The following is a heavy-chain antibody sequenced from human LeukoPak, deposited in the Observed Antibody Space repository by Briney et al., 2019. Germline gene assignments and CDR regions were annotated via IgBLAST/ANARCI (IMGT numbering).Heavy chain of an antibody. Sequence: SETLSLTCTVSGASMSNSFWSWIRQPAGKGLEWIGRIYSSGRTNYNPSLKSRVTLSIDTSNNQFSLKLTSVTAADTALYYRARAPAGCGGTCSFDYWGQGTLVTVSS. J-gene: IGHJ4*02. CDR2: IYSSGRT. CDR1: GASMSNSF. D-gene: IGHD2-15*01. V-gene: IGHV4-4*07. CDR3: ARAPAGCGGTCSFDY.